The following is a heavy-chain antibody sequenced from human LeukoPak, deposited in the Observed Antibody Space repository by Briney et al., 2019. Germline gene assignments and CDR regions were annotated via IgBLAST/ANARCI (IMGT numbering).Heavy chain of an antibody. Sequence: SETLSLTCTVSGGSINGYYWSWIRQPPGKGLEWIGYIYYNGRANYNPSLESRVTISVDTSKNRFSLKVTSVTAAETATYYCVRGAGSWGPFDYLGQGTLVFVPS. J-gene: IGHJ4*02. V-gene: IGHV4-59*01. D-gene: IGHD6-13*01. CDR1: GGSINGYY. CDR2: IYYNGRA. CDR3: VRGAGSWGPFDY.